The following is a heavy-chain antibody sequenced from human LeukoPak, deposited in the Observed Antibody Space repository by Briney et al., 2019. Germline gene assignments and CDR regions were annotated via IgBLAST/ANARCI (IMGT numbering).Heavy chain of an antibody. CDR3: ARNFRGGSTYLDY. V-gene: IGHV4-4*07. CDR1: GASINNDF. CDR2: IYSSGTT. D-gene: IGHD2/OR15-2a*01. Sequence: PPETLSLTCTVSGASINNDFWTWIRQPAGKGLEWIGRIYSSGTTNYNPSLTSRVTMSVDTSKNQFSLKLSSVTAADTAVYYCARNFRGGSTYLDYWGQGTLVTVSS. J-gene: IGHJ4*02.